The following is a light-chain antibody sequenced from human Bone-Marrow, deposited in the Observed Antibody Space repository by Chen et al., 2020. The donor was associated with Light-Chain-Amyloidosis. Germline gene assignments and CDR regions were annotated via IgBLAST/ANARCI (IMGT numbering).Light chain of an antibody. V-gene: IGLV3-25*03. CDR3: QSADSSGTYEVI. CDR2: RDT. J-gene: IGLJ2*01. CDR1: DFPTKY. Sequence: SYELTQPPSVSDSPGQTAMITCSGDDFPTKYAYWYQQKPGHAPVLVIHRDTERPSGISERFSGSSSATTATLTISGVQAEDEADYHCQSADSSGTYEVIFGGGTKLTVL.